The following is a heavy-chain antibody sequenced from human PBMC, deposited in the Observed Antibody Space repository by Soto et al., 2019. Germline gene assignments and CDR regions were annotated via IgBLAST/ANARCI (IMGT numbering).Heavy chain of an antibody. J-gene: IGHJ6*02. Sequence: EVQLVESGGGLIQPGGSLRLSCAASGFTVSSNYMSWVRQAPGKGLEWVSVIYSGGSTYYADSVKGRFTISRDNSKNTLYLQMNSLRAEDTAVYYCARESPVVVVAATQVGYYYGMDVWGQGTTVTVSS. CDR2: IYSGGST. CDR1: GFTVSSNY. CDR3: ARESPVVVVAATQVGYYYGMDV. D-gene: IGHD2-15*01. V-gene: IGHV3-53*01.